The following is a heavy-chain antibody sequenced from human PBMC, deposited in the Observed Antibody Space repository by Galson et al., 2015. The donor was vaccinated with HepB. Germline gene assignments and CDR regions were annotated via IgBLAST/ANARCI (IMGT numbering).Heavy chain of an antibody. CDR2: IFYTGNS. J-gene: IGHJ5*02. CDR3: ARGGYTPGYVITGFHP. CDR1: GDSISTYY. Sequence: SETLSLTCTVSGDSISTYYWSWIRQPPGKGLEWLGYIFYTGNSNYNPSLKSRVTMSVDMSKNQFSLKLNSVTAADTAIYYCARGGYTPGYVITGFHPWGQGTLVTVSS. V-gene: IGHV4-59*01. D-gene: IGHD5-18*01.